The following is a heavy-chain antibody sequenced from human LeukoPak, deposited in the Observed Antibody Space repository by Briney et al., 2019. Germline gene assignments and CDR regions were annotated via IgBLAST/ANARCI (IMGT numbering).Heavy chain of an antibody. D-gene: IGHD3-3*01. CDR3: ARVLPSGRFLESDY. J-gene: IGHJ4*02. CDR1: GYSISSGYY. CDR2: IYHSGST. V-gene: IGHV4-38-2*02. Sequence: SETLSLTCTVSGYSISSGYYWGWIRQPPGKGLEWIGSIYHSGSTYYNPSLKSRVTISVDTSKNQFSLKLSSVTATDTAVYYCARVLPSGRFLESDYWGQGTLVTVSS.